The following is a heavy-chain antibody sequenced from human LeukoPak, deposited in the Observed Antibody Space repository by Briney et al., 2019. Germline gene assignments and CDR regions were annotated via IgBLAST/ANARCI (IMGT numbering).Heavy chain of an antibody. CDR3: ARAAPTRTLIGSGADY. CDR1: GFTFSSYW. CDR2: IKQDGSEK. J-gene: IGHJ4*02. Sequence: GGSLRLSCAASGFTFSSYWMSWVRQAPGKGLEWVANIKQDGSEKYYVDSVKGRFTISRDNAKKSLYLQMNSLRAEDTAVYYCARAAPTRTLIGSGADYWGQGTLVTVSS. V-gene: IGHV3-7*01. D-gene: IGHD3-22*01.